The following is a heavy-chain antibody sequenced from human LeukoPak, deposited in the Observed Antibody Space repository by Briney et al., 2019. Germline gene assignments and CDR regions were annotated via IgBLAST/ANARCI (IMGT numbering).Heavy chain of an antibody. D-gene: IGHD5-18*01. CDR1: GFTFSSYW. V-gene: IGHV3-7*01. Sequence: PGGSLRLSCAASGFTFSSYWMSWVRQAPGKGLEGVANIKQDGSEKYYVDSVKGRFTISRDNAKNSLYLQMNSLRAGDTAVYYCARDLRIQLLGYIGNMDVWGKGTTVTVSS. J-gene: IGHJ6*03. CDR3: ARDLRIQLLGYIGNMDV. CDR2: IKQDGSEK.